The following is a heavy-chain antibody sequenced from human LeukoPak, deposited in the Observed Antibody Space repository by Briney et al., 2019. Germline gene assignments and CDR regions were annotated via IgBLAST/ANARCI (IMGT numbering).Heavy chain of an antibody. CDR2: ISSSSSYT. CDR1: GFTFSDYY. Sequence: GGSLRLSCAASGFTFSDYYMSWIRQAPGKGLEWVSYISSSSSYTNYADPVKGRFTISRDNAKNSLYLQMNSLRAEDTAVYYCARKAYGLDVWGKGTTVTGSS. CDR3: ARKAYGLDV. V-gene: IGHV3-11*03. J-gene: IGHJ6*04.